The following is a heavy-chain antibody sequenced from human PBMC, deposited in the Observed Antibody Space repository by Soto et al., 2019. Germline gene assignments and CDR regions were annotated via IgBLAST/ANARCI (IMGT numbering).Heavy chain of an antibody. D-gene: IGHD1-1*01. V-gene: IGHV4-4*02. CDR3: ARAGFWNLDS. Sequence: SETLSLTCVVSYKSISKDIWWNWVRQPPGQGLEWIGEVHHTNGALYNPALRSRVTVSADLFNSKIFLEVHSLGAAGTAVYYCARAGFWNLDSWGQGTPVTVSS. CDR2: VHHTNGA. CDR1: YKSISKDIW. J-gene: IGHJ4*02.